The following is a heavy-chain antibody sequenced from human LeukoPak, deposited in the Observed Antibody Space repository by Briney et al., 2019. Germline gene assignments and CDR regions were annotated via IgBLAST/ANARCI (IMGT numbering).Heavy chain of an antibody. Sequence: GASVKVSCKASGGTFSSYAISWVRQAPGQGLEWMGRIIPILGIANYAQKFQGRVTITADKSTSTAYMELSSLRSEDTAVYYCAREDQRGYSYGRIDYWGQGTLVTVSS. V-gene: IGHV1-69*04. D-gene: IGHD5-18*01. CDR3: AREDQRGYSYGRIDY. J-gene: IGHJ4*02. CDR2: IIPILGIA. CDR1: GGTFSSYA.